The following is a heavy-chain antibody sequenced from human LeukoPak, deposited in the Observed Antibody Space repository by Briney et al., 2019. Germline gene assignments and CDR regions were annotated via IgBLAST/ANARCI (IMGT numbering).Heavy chain of an antibody. Sequence: GGSLRFSCAASGFPFSIYSMNWVRQAPGKGLEWVSSISSSSSYIYYADSVKGRFTISRDNAKNSLYLQMNSLRAEDTAVYYCASSTSAVNWGQGTLVTVSS. J-gene: IGHJ1*01. CDR3: ASSTSAVN. V-gene: IGHV3-21*01. D-gene: IGHD6-19*01. CDR2: ISSSSSYI. CDR1: GFPFSIYS.